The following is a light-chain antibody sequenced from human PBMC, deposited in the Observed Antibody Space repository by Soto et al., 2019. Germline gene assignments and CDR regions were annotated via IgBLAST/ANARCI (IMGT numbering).Light chain of an antibody. J-gene: IGKJ2*01. V-gene: IGKV3-20*01. CDR1: QVIGSRY. Sequence: EIVMTQSPGTLSLSPGERATISCRASQVIGSRYLAWYHQKSGQAPRLLIYGESSRATGIPDRFSGSGSGTDFTLTISRLEPVDVGVYYCQQFGSSIPHTFGQGTKLEIK. CDR2: GES. CDR3: QQFGSSIPHT.